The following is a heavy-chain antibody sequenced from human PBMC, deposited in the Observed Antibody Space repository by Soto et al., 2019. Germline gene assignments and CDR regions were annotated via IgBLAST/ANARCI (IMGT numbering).Heavy chain of an antibody. V-gene: IGHV1-3*01. J-gene: IGHJ5*02. D-gene: IGHD6-13*01. CDR1: GYTFTSYA. CDR3: ARVAQQLVRGWWFDP. Sequence: GASVKVSCKASGYTFTSYAMHWVRQAPGQRLEWMGWINAGNGNTKYSQKFQGRVTITRDTSASTAYMELSSLRSEDTAVYYCARVAQQLVRGWWFDPWGQGTLVTVSA. CDR2: INAGNGNT.